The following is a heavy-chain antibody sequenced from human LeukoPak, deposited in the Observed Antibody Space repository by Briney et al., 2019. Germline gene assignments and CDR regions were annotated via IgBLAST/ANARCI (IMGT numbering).Heavy chain of an antibody. D-gene: IGHD3-10*01. J-gene: IGHJ3*02. Sequence: SETLSLTCTVSGDSITSYYWSWIRQPPGKGLEWIGYIFYGGSTNYNPSLKSRVTISVDTTENQFSLKLNSVTAADTAVYYCARLPIRMVRGNLHLSAFDIWGQGTMVTVSS. CDR2: IFYGGST. CDR1: GDSITSYY. V-gene: IGHV4-59*01. CDR3: ARLPIRMVRGNLHLSAFDI.